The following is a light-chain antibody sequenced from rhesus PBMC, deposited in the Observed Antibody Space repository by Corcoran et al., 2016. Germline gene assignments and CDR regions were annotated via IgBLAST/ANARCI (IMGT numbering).Light chain of an antibody. V-gene: IGKV2-86*01. CDR3: MEYAHVPPT. CDR1: QSLLDSEDGNTY. CDR2: KVS. J-gene: IGKJ3*01. Sequence: DIVMTQTPLSLPVTPGEPASISCRSSQSLLDSEDGNTYSDWYLQKPGQSSQPLVYKVSNRASVVPERFSVSGSNTYFTMKNGGVEAENVGVSCCMEYAHVPPTFGPETKLDVK.